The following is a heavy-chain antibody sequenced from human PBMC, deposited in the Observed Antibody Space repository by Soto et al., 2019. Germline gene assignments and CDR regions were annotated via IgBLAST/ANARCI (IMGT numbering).Heavy chain of an antibody. Sequence: QVRLVQSGPEVKKPGASVRVSCKASGYSFTSAGITWVRQAPGQGLEWMGWISAYNGYKSFAQKFQGRVTLATDTSTATAYMTLDNLTSIDTAVYFCAKDGYTYAYGPDSWGQGTLVIVSS. CDR3: AKDGYTYAYGPDS. CDR1: GYSFTSAG. V-gene: IGHV1-18*01. D-gene: IGHD5-18*01. CDR2: ISAYNGYK. J-gene: IGHJ4*02.